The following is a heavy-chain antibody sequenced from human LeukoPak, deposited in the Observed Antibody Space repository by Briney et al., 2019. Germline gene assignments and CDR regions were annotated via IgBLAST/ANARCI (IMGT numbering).Heavy chain of an antibody. Sequence: GESLKISCKGSGYSFTSYWIGWVRQMPGKGLEWTGIIYPGDSDTRYSPSFQGQVTISADKSISTAYLQWSSLKASDTAMYYCARGGYDILTGYYNPYFDYWGQGTLVTVSS. V-gene: IGHV5-51*01. D-gene: IGHD3-9*01. CDR2: IYPGDSDT. CDR3: ARGGYDILTGYYNPYFDY. CDR1: GYSFTSYW. J-gene: IGHJ4*02.